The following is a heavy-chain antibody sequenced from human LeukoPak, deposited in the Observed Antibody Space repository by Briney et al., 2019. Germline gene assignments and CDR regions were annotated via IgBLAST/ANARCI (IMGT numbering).Heavy chain of an antibody. CDR3: TTQRGSTVTRY. J-gene: IGHJ4*02. Sequence: GGSLRLSCAASGFTFSTYGMHWVRRAPGKGLEWVGRIKSKTDGGTTDYAAPVKGRFTISRDDSKNTLYLQMNSLKTEDTAVYYCTTQRGSTVTRYWGQGTLVTVSS. V-gene: IGHV3-15*01. CDR2: IKSKTDGGTT. CDR1: GFTFSTYG. D-gene: IGHD4-17*01.